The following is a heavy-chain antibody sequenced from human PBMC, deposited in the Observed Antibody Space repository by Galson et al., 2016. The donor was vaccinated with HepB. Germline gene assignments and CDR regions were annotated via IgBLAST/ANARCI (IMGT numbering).Heavy chain of an antibody. J-gene: IGHJ4*02. V-gene: IGHV3-30*04. Sequence: SLRLSCAASGFTISSYAMHWVRQAPGKGLEWVAVISYDGRNKYYADSVKGRFTISRDTSKNTLYLQMKSLRAEDTAVFYCARAGPPLGRDYGYALDYWGQGTLVTVSS. D-gene: IGHD4-17*01. CDR1: GFTISSYA. CDR2: ISYDGRNK. CDR3: ARAGPPLGRDYGYALDY.